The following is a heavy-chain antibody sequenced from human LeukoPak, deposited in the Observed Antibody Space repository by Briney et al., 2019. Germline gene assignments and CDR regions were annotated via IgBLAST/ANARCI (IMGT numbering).Heavy chain of an antibody. V-gene: IGHV4-59*04. CDR1: GGSISTYY. Sequence: SETLSLTCTVSGGSISTYYWTWIRQPPGKVLEWIGNIYYSGSTYYNPSLKSRVTISVDTSKNQFSLKLSSVTAADTAVYYCARHDLYVAGPLYYYGMDVWGQGTTVTVSS. CDR3: ARHDLYVAGPLYYYGMDV. J-gene: IGHJ6*02. CDR2: IYYSGST. D-gene: IGHD6-19*01.